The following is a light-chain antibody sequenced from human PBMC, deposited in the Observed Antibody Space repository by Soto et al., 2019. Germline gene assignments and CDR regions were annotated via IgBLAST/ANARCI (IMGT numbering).Light chain of an antibody. V-gene: IGKV3-20*01. Sequence: EIVLTQSPGTLSLSPGERATLSCRASQSVSSSYLAWYQQKPGQAPRLLIYGASSRATGIPDRFSGSGSGTDGTLTISKPEPEDFAVYYCHQYDSSPLTFGGGTKVEIK. CDR2: GAS. CDR1: QSVSSSY. CDR3: HQYDSSPLT. J-gene: IGKJ4*01.